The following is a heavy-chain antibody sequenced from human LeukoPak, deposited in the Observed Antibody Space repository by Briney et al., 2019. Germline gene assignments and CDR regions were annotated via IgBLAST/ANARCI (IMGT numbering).Heavy chain of an antibody. CDR2: IRYDGSNK. CDR3: AKGLYYYDSSGYPD. V-gene: IGHV3-30*02. CDR1: GFTFSSYG. Sequence: GGSLRLSCAASGFTFSSYGMHWVRQAPGKGLEWVAFIRYDGSNKYYADSVKGRFTISRDNSKNTLYLQMNSLRAEDTAVYYCAKGLYYYDSSGYPDWGQGTLVTVSS. D-gene: IGHD3-22*01. J-gene: IGHJ4*02.